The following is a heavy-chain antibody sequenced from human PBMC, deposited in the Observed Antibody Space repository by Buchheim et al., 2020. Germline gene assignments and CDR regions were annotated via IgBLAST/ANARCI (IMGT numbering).Heavy chain of an antibody. D-gene: IGHD1-26*01. CDR2: IGHTGDT. J-gene: IGHJ4*02. CDR3: ARHRTVTGSSLSDY. Sequence: QLQLQESGPGLVKPSETLSLTCTVSGGSISSGSYYWGWIRQSPGKGLEWIAIIGHTGDTYYNPSLQSRVTISVDTSKNKFSLKLSSVTAADTAVYYCARHRTVTGSSLSDYWGQGTL. V-gene: IGHV4-39*01. CDR1: GGSISSGSYY.